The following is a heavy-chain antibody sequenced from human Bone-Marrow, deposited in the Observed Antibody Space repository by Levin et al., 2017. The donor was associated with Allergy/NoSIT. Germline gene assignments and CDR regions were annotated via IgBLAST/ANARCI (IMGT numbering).Heavy chain of an antibody. D-gene: IGHD1-7*01. CDR2: ISGSGGST. CDR3: AKDLLEYNWNYDGHDAFDI. CDR1: GFTFNRHV. V-gene: IGHV3-23*01. J-gene: IGHJ3*02. Sequence: QAGGSLRLSCAASGFTFNRHVMSWVRQAPGKGLEWVSTISGSGGSTHYVDSVKGRFTISRDNPKNTLSLQMNGLRVEDTALYYCAKDLLEYNWNYDGHDAFDIWGQGTMVIVSS.